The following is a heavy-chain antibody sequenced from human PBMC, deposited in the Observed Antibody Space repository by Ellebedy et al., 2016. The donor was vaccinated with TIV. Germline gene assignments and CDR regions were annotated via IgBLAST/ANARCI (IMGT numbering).Heavy chain of an antibody. V-gene: IGHV3-74*01. J-gene: IGHJ4*02. CDR2: INSDGSST. CDR3: ARVYYGEEDYFDY. Sequence: GESLKISXAASGFTFDDYAMHWVRQAPGKGLVWVSRINSDGSSTSYADSVKGRFTISRDNAKNTLYLQMNSLRAEDTAVYYCARVYYGEEDYFDYWGQGTLVTVSS. CDR1: GFTFDDYA. D-gene: IGHD4-17*01.